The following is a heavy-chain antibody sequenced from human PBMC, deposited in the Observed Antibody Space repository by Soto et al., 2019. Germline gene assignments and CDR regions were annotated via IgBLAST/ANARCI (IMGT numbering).Heavy chain of an antibody. CDR2: IIPIFGTA. J-gene: IGHJ6*02. D-gene: IGHD2-15*01. CDR3: ASGYCSGGSCSTLNYYYYGMDV. CDR1: GGTFSSYA. Sequence: QVQLVQSGAEVKKPGSSVKVSCKASGGTFSSYAISWVRQAPGQGLEWMGGIIPIFGTANYAQKFQGRVTITADESTSTAYMELSSLRSADTAVYYCASGYCSGGSCSTLNYYYYGMDVWGQGTTVTVSS. V-gene: IGHV1-69*01.